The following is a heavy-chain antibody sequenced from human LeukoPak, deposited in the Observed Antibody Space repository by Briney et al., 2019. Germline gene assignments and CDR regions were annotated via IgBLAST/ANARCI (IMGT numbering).Heavy chain of an antibody. V-gene: IGHV3-74*01. CDR3: ARDRIEYTYGTGFDY. CDR2: INSDGIST. J-gene: IGHJ4*02. D-gene: IGHD3-10*01. CDR1: GFTFSSYW. Sequence: GGSLRLSCAASGFTFSSYWMHWVRQAPGKGLVWVSRINSDGISTSYADSVKGRFTISRDNVKNTLYLQMNSLRAEDTAVYYCARDRIEYTYGTGFDYWGQGTLVTVSS.